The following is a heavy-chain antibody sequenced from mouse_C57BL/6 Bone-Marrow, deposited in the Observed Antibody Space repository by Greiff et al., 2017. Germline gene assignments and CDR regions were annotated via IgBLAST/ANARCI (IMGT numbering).Heavy chain of an antibody. V-gene: IGHV3-6*01. CDR3: ARGYGNFDY. J-gene: IGHJ2*01. D-gene: IGHD1-1*01. CDR2: ISYDGSN. Sequence: EVQLVESGPGLVKPSQSLSLTCSVTGYSITSGYYWNWIRQFPGNKLEWMGYISYDGSNNYNPSLKNRISITRDTSKNQFFLKLNSVTTEDTATYYCARGYGNFDYWGQGTTLTVSS. CDR1: GYSITSGYY.